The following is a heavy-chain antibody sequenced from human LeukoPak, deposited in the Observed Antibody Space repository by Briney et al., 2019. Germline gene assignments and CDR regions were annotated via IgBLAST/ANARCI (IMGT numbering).Heavy chain of an antibody. CDR1: GGSISSYY. Sequence: PSETLSLTCTVSGGSISSYYWSWIRQPPGKGLEWIGYIYYSGSTNYNPSLKSRVTISVDTSKNQFSLKLSSVTAADTAVYYCARRVCTNGVCYWNWFDPWGQGTLVTVSS. V-gene: IGHV4-59*08. CDR3: ARRVCTNGVCYWNWFDP. D-gene: IGHD2-8*01. J-gene: IGHJ5*02. CDR2: IYYSGST.